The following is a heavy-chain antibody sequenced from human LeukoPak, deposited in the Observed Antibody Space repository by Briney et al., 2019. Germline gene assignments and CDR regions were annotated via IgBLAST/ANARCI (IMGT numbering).Heavy chain of an antibody. D-gene: IGHD4-23*01. CDR1: GGSFSDYY. V-gene: IGHV4-34*01. J-gene: IGHJ4*02. CDR3: ARENNDYGGKKAFDY. CDR2: INHSGST. Sequence: PSETLSLTCRVYGGSFSDYYWIWIRQSPGKGLEWIGEINHSGSTYYNPSLRSRVSISVDTSKNQFSLKLSSVTAADTAVYYCARENNDYGGKKAFDYWGQGTLVTVSS.